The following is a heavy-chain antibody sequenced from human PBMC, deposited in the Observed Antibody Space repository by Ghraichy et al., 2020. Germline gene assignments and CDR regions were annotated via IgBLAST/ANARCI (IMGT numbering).Heavy chain of an antibody. V-gene: IGHV1-18*01. CDR2: ISGFNGNT. Sequence: ASVKVSCKASGYTFINHDFSWVRQAPGQGLEWMGWISGFNGNTNYAQNLQGRVTMTTDTSTSTVYMELRSLRSDDTAIYYCARDVGSGISYFDNWGQGTLVSVSS. CDR3: ARDVGSGISYFDN. CDR1: GYTFINHD. D-gene: IGHD3-10*01. J-gene: IGHJ4*02.